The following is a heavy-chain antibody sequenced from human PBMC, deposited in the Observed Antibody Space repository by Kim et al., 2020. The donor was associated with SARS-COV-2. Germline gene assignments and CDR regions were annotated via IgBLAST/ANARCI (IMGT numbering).Heavy chain of an antibody. CDR1: GFTFSSYA. V-gene: IGHV3-23*01. Sequence: GGSLRLSCAASGFTFSSYAMSWVRQAPGKGLEWVSAISGSGGSTYYADSVKGRFTISRDNSKNTLYLQMNSLRAEDTAVYYCAKDRITMVRGVITAGDYWGQGTLVTVSS. J-gene: IGHJ4*02. CDR2: ISGSGGST. CDR3: AKDRITMVRGVITAGDY. D-gene: IGHD3-10*01.